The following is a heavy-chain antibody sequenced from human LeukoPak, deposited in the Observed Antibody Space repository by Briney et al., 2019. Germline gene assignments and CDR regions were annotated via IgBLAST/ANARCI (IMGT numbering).Heavy chain of an antibody. CDR2: IYPGDSDT. V-gene: IGHV5-51*01. CDR1: GYSFSNYW. CDR3: ARREGTTAAY. Sequence: GESLKISCKGSGYSFSNYWIGWVRQMPGKGLEWMGIIYPGDSDTRYSPSFQGQVTISADKSISTAYLQWSSLKASDTAIYYCARREGTTAAYWGQGTLVAVSS. J-gene: IGHJ4*02. D-gene: IGHD1-7*01.